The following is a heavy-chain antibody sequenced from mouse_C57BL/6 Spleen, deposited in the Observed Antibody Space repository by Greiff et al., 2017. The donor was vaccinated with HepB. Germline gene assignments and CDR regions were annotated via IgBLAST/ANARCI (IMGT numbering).Heavy chain of an antibody. V-gene: IGHV5-4*01. CDR2: ISDGGSYT. CDR1: GFTFSSYA. D-gene: IGHD1-1*01. Sequence: EVKLVESGGGLVKPGGSLKLSCAASGFTFSSYAMSWVRQTPEKRLEWVATISDGGSYTYYPDNVKGRFTISRDTAKNNLYLQMSHLKSEDTAMYYGARDPFFTTVGAPFAYWGQGTLVTVSA. J-gene: IGHJ3*01. CDR3: ARDPFFTTVGAPFAY.